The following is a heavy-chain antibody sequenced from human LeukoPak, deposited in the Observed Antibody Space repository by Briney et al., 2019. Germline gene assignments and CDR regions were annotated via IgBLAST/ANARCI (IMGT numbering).Heavy chain of an antibody. V-gene: IGHV4-30-4*01. CDR1: GGSITSGEHY. CDR3: ARDSGYSYGYDY. J-gene: IGHJ4*02. CDR2: IYYSGST. Sequence: SETLSLTCTVSGGSITSGEHYWNWIRQPPGKGLEWIGYIYYSGSTYYNPSLKSRVTISVDTSKNQFSLKLSSVTAADTAVYYCARDSGYSYGYDYWGQGTLVTVSS. D-gene: IGHD5-18*01.